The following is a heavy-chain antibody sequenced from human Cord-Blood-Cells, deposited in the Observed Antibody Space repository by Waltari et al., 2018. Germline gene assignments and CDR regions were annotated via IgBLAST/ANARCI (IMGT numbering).Heavy chain of an antibody. D-gene: IGHD3-22*01. Sequence: QVQLVQSGAEVKKPGSSVKVSCKASGGTFSSYALSRVCQAPGQGLEWRGGIIPILCTANDAQKFQGRGTITADKSTSTAYMELSSLRSEDTAGYYCARDKVPYYYDSSPYFDYWGQGTLVTVSS. CDR1: GGTFSSYA. V-gene: IGHV1-69*06. CDR2: IIPILCTA. J-gene: IGHJ4*02. CDR3: ARDKVPYYYDSSPYFDY.